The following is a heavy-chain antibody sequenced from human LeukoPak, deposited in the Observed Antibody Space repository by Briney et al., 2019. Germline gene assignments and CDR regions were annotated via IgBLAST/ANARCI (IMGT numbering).Heavy chain of an antibody. Sequence: PGGSLRLSCVASGFTFSVHGMSWVRQAPGKGLEWISYIGSSSSDIYNADSVKGRFTSSRDNAKNSLYLQMNSLRVEDTAVYYCAREKDDYVWGSDRILDSWGRGVMVSVSS. V-gene: IGHV3-21*05. CDR2: IGSSSSDI. CDR3: AREKDDYVWGSDRILDS. D-gene: IGHD3-16*02. CDR1: GFTFSVHG. J-gene: IGHJ4*02.